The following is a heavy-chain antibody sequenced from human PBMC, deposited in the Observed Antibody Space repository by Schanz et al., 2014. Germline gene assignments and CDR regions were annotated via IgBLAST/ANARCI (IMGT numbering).Heavy chain of an antibody. CDR2: INHGGST. J-gene: IGHJ4*02. CDR3: ALREKPYGPFAS. CDR1: GGSFSGYY. D-gene: IGHD3-10*01. Sequence: QVQLQESGPGLLKPSETLSLTCAVYGGSFSGYYWSWIRQPPGKGLEWIAEINHGGSTNYNPSLKSRVTISVDRSKNQFSLRLDSVTAADTAVYYCALREKPYGPFASWGQGALVTVSS. V-gene: IGHV4-34*10.